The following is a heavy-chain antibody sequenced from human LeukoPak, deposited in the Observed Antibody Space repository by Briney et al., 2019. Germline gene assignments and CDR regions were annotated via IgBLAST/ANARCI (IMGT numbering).Heavy chain of an antibody. V-gene: IGHV4-4*02. Sequence: SETLSLTCAVSGGSISSSNWWSWVRQPPGKGLEWIGEIYHSGSTNYNPSLKSRVTISVDKSKNQFSLKLSSVTAADTAVYYCARVPYSSSWPGFDPWGQGTLVTVSS. CDR1: GGSISSSNW. CDR3: ARVPYSSSWPGFDP. CDR2: IYHSGST. J-gene: IGHJ5*02. D-gene: IGHD6-13*01.